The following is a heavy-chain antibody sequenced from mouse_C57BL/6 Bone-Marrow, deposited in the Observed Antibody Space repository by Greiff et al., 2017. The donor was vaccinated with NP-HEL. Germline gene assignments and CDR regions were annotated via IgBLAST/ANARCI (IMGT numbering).Heavy chain of an antibody. Sequence: VKLMESGAELVRPGASVKLSCKASGYTFTSYGISWVKQRTGQGLEWIGEIYPRSGNTYYNEKFKGKATLTADTSSSTAYMELRSLTSEDAAVYYCARRPARFAYWGRGTVVTVSA. CDR2: IYPRSGNT. V-gene: IGHV1-81*01. CDR1: GYTFTSYG. J-gene: IGHJ3*01. CDR3: ARRPARFAY.